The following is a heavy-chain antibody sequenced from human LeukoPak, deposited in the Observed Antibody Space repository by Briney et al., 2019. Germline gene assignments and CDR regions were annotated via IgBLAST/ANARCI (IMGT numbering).Heavy chain of an antibody. Sequence: ASVKVSCKASGYTFSSYNIHWVRQAPGQGLEWMGWINPYNGNTNYAQNLQGRVSVTTDTSASTAYMELRSLRSDDTAVYYCATAGIDRWETLTHVFEIWGQGTMVTVSS. CDR1: GYTFSSYN. CDR2: INPYNGNT. V-gene: IGHV1-18*01. D-gene: IGHD6-13*01. J-gene: IGHJ3*02. CDR3: ATAGIDRWETLTHVFEI.